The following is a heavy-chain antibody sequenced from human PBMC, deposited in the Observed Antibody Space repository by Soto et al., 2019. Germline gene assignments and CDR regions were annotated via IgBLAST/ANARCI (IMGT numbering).Heavy chain of an antibody. CDR2: ISAYNGNP. Sequence: ASVKVSCKASGYTFTSYGIGWVRQAPGQGLEWMGWISAYNGNPNYAQQLQGRVTLTTDTSTSTAYMELRSLRTYDTAVYFGARGLPHWVAVAGTLESFDYCGQGTLVTVSS. J-gene: IGHJ4*02. CDR1: GYTFTSYG. D-gene: IGHD6-19*01. V-gene: IGHV1-18*01. CDR3: ARGLPHWVAVAGTLESFDY.